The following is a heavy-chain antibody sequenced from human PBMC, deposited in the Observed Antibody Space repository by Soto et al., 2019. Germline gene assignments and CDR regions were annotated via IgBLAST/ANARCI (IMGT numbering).Heavy chain of an antibody. CDR1: GFTFSNYW. CDR3: ATTQSFDY. CDR2: IRQDGSEK. Sequence: EVQVVESGGGLVQPGGSLKLSCVASGFTFSNYWVSWVRQAPGKGLEWVANIRQDGSEKNFVDSVKGRFTISRDNAKNSVDLQMNSLRAEDTAVYYCATTQSFDYWGQGTLVTVSS. V-gene: IGHV3-7*01. J-gene: IGHJ4*02.